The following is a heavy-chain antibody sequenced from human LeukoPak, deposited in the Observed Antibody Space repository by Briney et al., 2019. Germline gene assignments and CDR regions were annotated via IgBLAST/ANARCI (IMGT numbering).Heavy chain of an antibody. CDR3: ARGWDYYGSGRGYYMDV. V-gene: IGHV4-34*01. D-gene: IGHD3-10*01. Sequence: SETLSLTCAVYGGSFSGYYWSWIRQPPGKGLEWIGEINHSGSTNYNPSLKSRVTISVDTSKNQFSLKLSSETAADTAVYYCARGWDYYGSGRGYYMDVWGKGTTVTVSS. CDR2: INHSGST. J-gene: IGHJ6*03. CDR1: GGSFSGYY.